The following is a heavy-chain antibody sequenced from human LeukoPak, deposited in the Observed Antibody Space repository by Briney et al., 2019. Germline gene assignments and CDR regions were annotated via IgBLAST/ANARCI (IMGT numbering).Heavy chain of an antibody. V-gene: IGHV4-34*01. D-gene: IGHD4-23*01. CDR2: INHSGST. CDR3: ARVPRLGGSPEY. Sequence: PSETLSLTCAVYGGSFSGYYRSGIRQPPGWGLEWIGEINHSGSTNYNPSLKSRVTISVDTSKNQFSLKLSSVTAADTAVYYCARVPRLGGSPEYWGQGTLVTVSS. CDR1: GGSFSGYY. J-gene: IGHJ4*02.